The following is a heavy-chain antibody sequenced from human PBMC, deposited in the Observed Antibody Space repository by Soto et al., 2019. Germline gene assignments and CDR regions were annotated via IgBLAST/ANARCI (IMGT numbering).Heavy chain of an antibody. V-gene: IGHV4-39*01. D-gene: IGHD2-15*01. Sequence: SETLSLTCTVSGGSISSSSYYWGWIRQPPRKGLEWIGSIYYSGSTYYNPSLKSRVTKSVDTSKNQFSLKQSSVTAADTAVYYCSIPIFPYCSGGSCLRGREAFDIWGQGTMVTVSS. CDR2: IYYSGST. CDR3: SIPIFPYCSGGSCLRGREAFDI. J-gene: IGHJ3*02. CDR1: GGSISSSSYY.